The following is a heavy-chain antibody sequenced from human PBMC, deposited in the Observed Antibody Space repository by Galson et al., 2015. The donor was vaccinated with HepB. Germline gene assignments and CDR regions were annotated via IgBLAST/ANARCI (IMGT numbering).Heavy chain of an antibody. CDR2: IRYDGSIT. CDR3: AKAYGDYVAPMNYFDY. D-gene: IGHD4-17*01. Sequence: SLRLSCATSGFTFSSYGMHWVRQAPGKGLEWVTVIRYDGSITYYADSVKGRFTISRDNSKNSLYLQMNSLRPEDTAVYYCAKAYGDYVAPMNYFDYWGQGTLVTVSS. J-gene: IGHJ4*02. V-gene: IGHV3-30*02. CDR1: GFTFSSYG.